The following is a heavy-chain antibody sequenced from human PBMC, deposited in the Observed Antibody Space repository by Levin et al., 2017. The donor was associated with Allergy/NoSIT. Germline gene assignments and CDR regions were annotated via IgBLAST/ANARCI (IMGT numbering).Heavy chain of an antibody. CDR1: GYTFTSYG. D-gene: IGHD2-2*02. CDR2: ISAYNGNT. CDR3: ARAGIIVVVPAAIAPPWFDP. Sequence: ASVKVSCKASGYTFTSYGISWVRQAPGQGLEWMGWISAYNGNTNYAQKLQGRVTMTTDTSTSTAYMELRSLRSDDTAVYYCARAGIIVVVPAAIAPPWFDPWGQGTLVTVSS. V-gene: IGHV1-18*01. J-gene: IGHJ5*02.